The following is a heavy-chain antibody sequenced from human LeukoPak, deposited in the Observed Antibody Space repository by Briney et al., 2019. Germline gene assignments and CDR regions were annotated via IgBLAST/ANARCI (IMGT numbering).Heavy chain of an antibody. Sequence: RSSETLSLTCTVSGGSISSSSYYWGWIRQPPGKGLEWIGSIYYSGSTYYNPSLKSRVTISVDTSKNQFSLNLSSLTAADTAVYYCARDYRGTYPPGYFDYWGQGTLVTVSS. CDR3: ARDYRGTYPPGYFDY. J-gene: IGHJ4*02. V-gene: IGHV4-39*07. CDR2: IYYSGST. CDR1: GGSISSSSYY. D-gene: IGHD3-16*02.